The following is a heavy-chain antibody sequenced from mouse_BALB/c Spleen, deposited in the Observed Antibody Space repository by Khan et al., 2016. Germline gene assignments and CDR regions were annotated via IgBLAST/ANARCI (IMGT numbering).Heavy chain of an antibody. CDR3: VRHAYYRYGDYAMDY. V-gene: IGHV10-1*02. CDR1: GFTFNTYA. CDR2: IRSKSNNYAT. J-gene: IGHJ4*01. D-gene: IGHD2-14*01. Sequence: EVQLVESGGGLVQPKGSLKLSCAASGFTFNTYAMNWVRQAPGKGLEWVARIRSKSNNYATYYADSVKDRFTISRDDSQSMLYLQMNNLKTEDTAMYYCVRHAYYRYGDYAMDYWGQGTSVTVSS.